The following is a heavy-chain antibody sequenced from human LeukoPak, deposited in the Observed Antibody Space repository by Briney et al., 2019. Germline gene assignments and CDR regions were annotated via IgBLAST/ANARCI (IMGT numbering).Heavy chain of an antibody. Sequence: PGESLRISCKGSGYSFTSYWISWVRQMPGKGLEWMGRIDPSDSYTNYSPSLQGHVTISADKSISTAYLQWSSLKASDTAMYYCARETYYYDSSGYYPPGYWGQGTLVTVSS. V-gene: IGHV5-10-1*01. CDR2: IDPSDSYT. CDR3: ARETYYYDSSGYYPPGY. D-gene: IGHD3-22*01. J-gene: IGHJ4*02. CDR1: GYSFTSYW.